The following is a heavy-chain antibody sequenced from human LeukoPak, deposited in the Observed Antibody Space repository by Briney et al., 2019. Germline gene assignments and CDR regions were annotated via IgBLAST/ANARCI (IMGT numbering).Heavy chain of an antibody. D-gene: IGHD2-2*01. V-gene: IGHV4-4*09. CDR1: GGSISSYS. J-gene: IGHJ4*02. CDR3: ARQSRVVPAAIYY. Sequence: SETLSLTCTVSGGSISSYSWSWIRQPPGKGLEWIGYIYTSGSTNYNPSLKSRVTISVDTSKNQFSLKLSSVTAADTAVYYCARQSRVVPAAIYYWGQGTLVTVSS. CDR2: IYTSGST.